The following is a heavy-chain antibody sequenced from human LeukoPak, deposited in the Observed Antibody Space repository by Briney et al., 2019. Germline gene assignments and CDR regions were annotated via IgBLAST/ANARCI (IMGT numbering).Heavy chain of an antibody. J-gene: IGHJ4*02. D-gene: IGHD6-19*01. CDR3: ARQGTYSSAIGMGY. CDR1: GYTFNNHY. Sequence: ASVKVSCKASGYTFNNHYMYWVRQAPGQGLEWMGVINPSGGSTSYAQKFQGRVTVTRDTSTRTVYMEVNSLRSEDAAVYYCARQGTYSSAIGMGYWGQGTLVTVSS. CDR2: INPSGGST. V-gene: IGHV1-46*02.